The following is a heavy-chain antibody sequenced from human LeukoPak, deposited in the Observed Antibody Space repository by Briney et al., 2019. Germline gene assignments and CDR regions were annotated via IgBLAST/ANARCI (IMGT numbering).Heavy chain of an antibody. CDR3: ARGYCSGGSCYGGYNWFDP. CDR2: VYTSGST. CDR1: GGSISSGSYY. J-gene: IGHJ5*02. Sequence: SQTLSLTCTVSGGSISSGSYYWSWIRQPAGKGLEWIGRVYTSGSTNSNPSLKSRATISVDTSKTQFSLKLSSVTAADTAVYYCARGYCSGGSCYGGYNWFDPWGQGTLVTVSS. V-gene: IGHV4-61*02. D-gene: IGHD2-15*01.